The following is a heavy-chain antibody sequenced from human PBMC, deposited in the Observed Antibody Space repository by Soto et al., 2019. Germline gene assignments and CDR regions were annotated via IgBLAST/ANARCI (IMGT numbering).Heavy chain of an antibody. CDR2: ISGSGGST. D-gene: IGHD6-19*01. Sequence: GGALRLSCAASGFTFSSYAMSWVRQAPGKGLEWVSAISGSGGSTYYADSVKGRFTISRDNSKNTLYLQMNSLRAEDTAVYYCAKEQTYSSGWKHRGYWGQGTLVTVSS. CDR3: AKEQTYSSGWKHRGY. V-gene: IGHV3-23*01. CDR1: GFTFSSYA. J-gene: IGHJ4*02.